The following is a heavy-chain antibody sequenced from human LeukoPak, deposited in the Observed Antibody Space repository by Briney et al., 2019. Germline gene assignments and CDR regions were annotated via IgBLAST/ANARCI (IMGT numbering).Heavy chain of an antibody. CDR1: GYIFTNYW. V-gene: IGHV5-51*01. Sequence: GESLKISCKASGYIFTNYWIAWVRQMPGNGLEWMGIINPVNSDSRYSPSFQGQVTMSVDKSINTAYLQWSSLEASDTAIYYCARHELPVGCASNNCPHGSWFDPWGQGTLVTVSS. CDR2: INPVNSDS. CDR3: ARHELPVGCASNNCPHGSWFDP. D-gene: IGHD2-2*01. J-gene: IGHJ5*02.